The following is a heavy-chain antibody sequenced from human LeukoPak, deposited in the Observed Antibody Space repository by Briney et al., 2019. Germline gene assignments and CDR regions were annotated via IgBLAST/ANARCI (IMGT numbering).Heavy chain of an antibody. CDR2: INHSGST. J-gene: IGHJ2*01. Sequence: SETLSLTCVVYGGSFSGYYWSWIRQPPGKGLEWIGVINHSGSTNYNPSLKSRVTISVDTSKNLFSLKLSSVTAADTAVYYCARGLAVAGTRYFDLWGRGSPVTVYS. CDR3: ARGLAVAGTRYFDL. V-gene: IGHV4-34*01. D-gene: IGHD6-19*01. CDR1: GGSFSGYY.